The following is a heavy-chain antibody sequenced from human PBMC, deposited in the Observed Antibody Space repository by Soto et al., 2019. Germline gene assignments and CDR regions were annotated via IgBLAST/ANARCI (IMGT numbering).Heavy chain of an antibody. D-gene: IGHD3-10*01. J-gene: IGHJ6*02. Sequence: EVQLVESGGGLVKPGGSLRLSCAASGFTFSSYSMNWVRQAPGKGLEWVSSISSSSSYIYYADSVKGRFTISRDNAKNSLYLQMNSLRAEDTAVYYCARDMWFGESNYGMDVWGQGTTVTVSS. CDR2: ISSSSSYI. CDR3: ARDMWFGESNYGMDV. V-gene: IGHV3-21*01. CDR1: GFTFSSYS.